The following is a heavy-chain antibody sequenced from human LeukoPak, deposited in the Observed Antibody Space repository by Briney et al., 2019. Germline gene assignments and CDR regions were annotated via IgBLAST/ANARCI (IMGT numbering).Heavy chain of an antibody. CDR1: GYTFTGYY. D-gene: IGHD5-18*01. Sequence: GASVKVSCKASGYTFTGYYTHWVRQAPGQGLEWMGWINPNSGGTNYAQKFQGRVTMTRDTSISTAYMELSRLRSDDTAVYYCARDLRDTAMVFYYYYGMDVWGQGTTVTVSS. J-gene: IGHJ6*02. CDR2: INPNSGGT. CDR3: ARDLRDTAMVFYYYYGMDV. V-gene: IGHV1-2*02.